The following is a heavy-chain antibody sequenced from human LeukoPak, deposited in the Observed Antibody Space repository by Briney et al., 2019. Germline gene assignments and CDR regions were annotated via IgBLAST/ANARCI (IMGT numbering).Heavy chain of an antibody. CDR2: IYYSGST. J-gene: IGHJ4*02. Sequence: PSETLSLTCTVSGGSISSSSYYWGWIRQPPRKGLEWIGSIYYSGSTYYNPSLKSRVTISVDTSKNQFSLKLSSVTAADTAVYYCASPKMATITEEIDYWGQGTLVTVSS. D-gene: IGHD5-24*01. CDR1: GGSISSSSYY. V-gene: IGHV4-39*01. CDR3: ASPKMATITEEIDY.